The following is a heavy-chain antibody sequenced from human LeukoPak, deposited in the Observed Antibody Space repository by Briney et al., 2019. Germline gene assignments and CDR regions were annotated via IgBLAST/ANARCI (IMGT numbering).Heavy chain of an antibody. CDR3: VRDPDHLRGVHFDY. Sequence: GGSLRLSCAASGFTFSSYSMNWVRQAPGKGLEWVSAISGSGGSTYYADSVKGRFTISRDNSMDTLYLQMNSLRAEDTAVYYCVRDPDHLRGVHFDYWGQGILVTVSS. CDR2: ISGSGGST. CDR1: GFTFSSYS. J-gene: IGHJ4*02. V-gene: IGHV3-23*01. D-gene: IGHD3-10*01.